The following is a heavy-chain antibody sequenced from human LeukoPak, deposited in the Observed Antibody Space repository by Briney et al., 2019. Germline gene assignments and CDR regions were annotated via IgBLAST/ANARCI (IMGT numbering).Heavy chain of an antibody. CDR3: ARDGIAAVDFDY. J-gene: IGHJ4*02. D-gene: IGHD6-13*01. CDR1: GFTFSSYW. CDR2: VNGDGSST. Sequence: GGSLRLSCAASGFTFSSYWMHWVRQAPGKGLVWVSRVNGDGSSTNYADSVKGRFTISRDNAKNPLYLQMNSLRAEDTAVYYCARDGIAAVDFDYWGQGILVTVSS. V-gene: IGHV3-74*01.